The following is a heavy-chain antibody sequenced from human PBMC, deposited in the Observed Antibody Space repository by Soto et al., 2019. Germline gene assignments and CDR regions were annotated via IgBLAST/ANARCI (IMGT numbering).Heavy chain of an antibody. CDR3: AGYVWGSYRYPYYFDY. D-gene: IGHD3-16*02. V-gene: IGHV1-24*01. CDR1: GYTLTELS. CDR2: FDPEDGET. Sequence: QVQLVQSGAEVKKPGASVKVSCKVSGYTLTELSMHWVRQAPGKGREWMGGFDPEDGETIYAQKFQGRVTMTEDTSTDTAYMELSSLRSEDTAVYYCAGYVWGSYRYPYYFDYWGQGTLVTVSS. J-gene: IGHJ4*02.